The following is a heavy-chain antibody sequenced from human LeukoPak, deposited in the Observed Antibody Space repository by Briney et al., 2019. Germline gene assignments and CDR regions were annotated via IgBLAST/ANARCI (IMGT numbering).Heavy chain of an antibody. J-gene: IGHJ4*02. D-gene: IGHD3-22*01. CDR2: ISGSGSSI. CDR3: ARGYPQERTMIVVVIPYFDS. Sequence: PGGSLRLSCAASGFTFSNYEMNWVRQAPGRGLEWVSYISGSGSSIYYADSVKGRFTISRDNAKNSLYLQMNSLRAEDTAVYYCARGYPQERTMIVVVIPYFDSWGQGTLVTVSS. CDR1: GFTFSNYE. V-gene: IGHV3-48*03.